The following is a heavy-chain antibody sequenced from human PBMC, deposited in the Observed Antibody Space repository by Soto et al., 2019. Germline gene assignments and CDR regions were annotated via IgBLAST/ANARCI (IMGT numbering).Heavy chain of an antibody. CDR2: IIPIFGTA. CDR1: GGTFISYA. CDR3: AREYYYGSGRSSIYYYYGMDV. J-gene: IGHJ6*02. V-gene: IGHV1-69*13. D-gene: IGHD3-10*01. Sequence: SVKVSCKASGGTFISYAISWVRQAPGQGLEWMGGIIPIFGTANYAQKFQGRVTITADESTSTAYMELSSLRSEDTAVYYCAREYYYGSGRSSIYYYYGMDVWGQGTTVTVSS.